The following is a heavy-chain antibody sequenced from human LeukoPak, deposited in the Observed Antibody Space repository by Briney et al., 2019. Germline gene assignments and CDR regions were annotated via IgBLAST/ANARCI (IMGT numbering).Heavy chain of an antibody. CDR1: GFTFSSYG. V-gene: IGHV3-30*02. CDR2: IRYDGSNK. D-gene: IGHD2-2*01. CDR3: AKVKIVVPAAIDY. J-gene: IGHJ4*02. Sequence: GGSLRLSCAASGFTFSSYGMHWVRQAPGKGLEWVAFIRYDGSNKYYADSVKGRFTISRDNSKNTLYLQMNSLRAEDTAVYYCAKVKIVVPAAIDYWGQGTLVTVSS.